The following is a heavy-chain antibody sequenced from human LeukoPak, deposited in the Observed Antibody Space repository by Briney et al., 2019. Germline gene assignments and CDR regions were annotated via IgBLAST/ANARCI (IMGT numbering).Heavy chain of an antibody. Sequence: PSGTLSLTCGVSGGSISSTNWWTWVRQPPGEGLEWIGEVELSGRTNYNPSLESRATISVDMSANHISLKLTSVTAADTAVYYCAREGGPYCPLDHSRQGTLVTVSS. J-gene: IGHJ4*02. V-gene: IGHV4-4*02. CDR3: AREGGPYCPLDH. CDR2: VELSGRT. CDR1: GGSISSTNW. D-gene: IGHD2-21*02.